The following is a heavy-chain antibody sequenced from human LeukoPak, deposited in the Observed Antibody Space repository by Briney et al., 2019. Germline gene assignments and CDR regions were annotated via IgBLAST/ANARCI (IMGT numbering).Heavy chain of an antibody. CDR2: IFNSGST. CDR1: GGYISSYY. J-gene: IGHJ4*02. CDR3: ALGDCSSTSCCVFDY. D-gene: IGHD2-2*01. Sequence: FETLSLTCTVSGGYISSYYWSWIRQPPGKGLEWIGYIFNSGSTNYNPSLKSRVTISVDTSKNQFSLKLSSVTAADTAVYFCALGDCSSTSCCVFDYWGQGTLFTVSS. V-gene: IGHV4-59*01.